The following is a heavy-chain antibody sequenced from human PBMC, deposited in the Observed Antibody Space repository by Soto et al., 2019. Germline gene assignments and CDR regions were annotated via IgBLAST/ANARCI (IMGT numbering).Heavy chain of an antibody. Sequence: GGPLRLSWAAPTCMFSTYWRSWVRQAPGKGLEWVANIKKDGSEKYSVDSLKGRFTISRDNAKNSLYLQMNSLRAEDTAVYYCARDRSGYAFDIWGQGTMVTVSS. CDR3: ARDRSGYAFDI. CDR2: IKKDGSEK. D-gene: IGHD6-19*01. V-gene: IGHV3-7*01. CDR1: TCMFSTYW. J-gene: IGHJ3*02.